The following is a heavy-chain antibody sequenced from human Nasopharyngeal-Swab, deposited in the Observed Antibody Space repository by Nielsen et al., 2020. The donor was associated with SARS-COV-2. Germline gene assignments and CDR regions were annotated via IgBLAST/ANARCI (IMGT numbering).Heavy chain of an antibody. D-gene: IGHD4-23*01. J-gene: IGHJ6*03. V-gene: IGHV4-4*02. CDR3: ARERRYGRRKLNYYYYMDV. Sequence: WIRQPPGKGLEWIGEIYHSGSTNYNPSLKSRVTISVDKSKNQFSLKLSSVTAADTAVYYCARERRYGRRKLNYYYYMDVWGKGTTVTVSS. CDR2: IYHSGST.